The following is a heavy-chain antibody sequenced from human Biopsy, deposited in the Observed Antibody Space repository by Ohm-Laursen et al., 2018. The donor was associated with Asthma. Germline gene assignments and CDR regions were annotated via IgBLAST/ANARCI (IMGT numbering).Heavy chain of an antibody. V-gene: IGHV1-3*01. J-gene: IGHJ3*02. Sequence: ASVKVSCKASGYTFTSYAMHWVRQAPGQRLEWMGWINAGNGNTKYSQKFQGRVTITRDTSASTAYMELSSLRSEDTAVYYCARDLSYSSGWYPDAFDIWGQGTMVTVSS. CDR2: INAGNGNT. CDR1: GYTFTSYA. D-gene: IGHD6-19*01. CDR3: ARDLSYSSGWYPDAFDI.